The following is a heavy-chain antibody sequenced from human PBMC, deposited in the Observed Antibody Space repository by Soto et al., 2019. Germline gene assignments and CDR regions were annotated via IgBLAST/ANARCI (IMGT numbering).Heavy chain of an antibody. V-gene: IGHV1-8*01. D-gene: IGHD4-17*01. CDR3: AREWDYGDSYYFDY. CDR1: GYTFTSYD. CDR2: MNPNSGNT. J-gene: IGHJ4*02. Sequence: QVQLVQSGAEVKKPGASVKVSCKASGYTFTSYDINWVRQATGQGLEWMGWMNPNSGNTGYAQKFQGRVTMTRHTSRITADMELSSLRSEDSAVYYCAREWDYGDSYYFDYWGQGTLVTVSS.